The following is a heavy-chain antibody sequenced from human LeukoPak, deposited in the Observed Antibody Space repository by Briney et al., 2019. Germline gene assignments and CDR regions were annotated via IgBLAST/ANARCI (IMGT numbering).Heavy chain of an antibody. D-gene: IGHD2/OR15-2a*01. CDR1: GGSISSYY. CDR3: TRGREYGDYLDY. V-gene: IGHV4-4*07. CDR2: IYTSGST. Sequence: PSETLSLTCTVSGGSISSYYWSWIRQPAGKGLEWIGRIYTSGSTTYNPSLKSRVTMSLDTSKNQVSLKLNSVTDADTAVYYCTRGREYGDYLDYWGQGTLVTVSS. J-gene: IGHJ4*02.